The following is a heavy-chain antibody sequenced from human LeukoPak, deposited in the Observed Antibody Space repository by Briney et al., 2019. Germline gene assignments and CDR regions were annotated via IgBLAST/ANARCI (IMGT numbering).Heavy chain of an antibody. CDR1: GFTFHEHG. CDR2: INWNGDST. D-gene: IGHD6-13*01. Sequence: GGSLRLSCAASGFTFHEHGMSWVRQGPGKGLEWVSGINWNGDSTGYADSVKGRFTISRDDTRKSLYLQMNSLRAEDTALYYCARSFSSSWGSIEYWGQGTLVTVSS. V-gene: IGHV3-20*04. CDR3: ARSFSSSWGSIEY. J-gene: IGHJ4*02.